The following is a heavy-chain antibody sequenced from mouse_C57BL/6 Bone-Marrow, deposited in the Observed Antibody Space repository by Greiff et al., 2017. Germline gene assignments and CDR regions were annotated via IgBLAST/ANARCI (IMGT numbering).Heavy chain of an antibody. CDR3: APREWLSFDS. V-gene: IGHV1-81*01. Sequence: VQLQQSGAELARPGASVKQSCKASGYTFTRYGISWVKQRTGQGLEWIGEIYPRSGNTYYNEKFKGKATMPAYKSSSTAYMELRSLTSEDSAVYVCAPREWLSFDSWGQGATLTVSS. CDR1: GYTFTRYG. CDR2: IYPRSGNT. J-gene: IGHJ2*01. D-gene: IGHD1-3*01.